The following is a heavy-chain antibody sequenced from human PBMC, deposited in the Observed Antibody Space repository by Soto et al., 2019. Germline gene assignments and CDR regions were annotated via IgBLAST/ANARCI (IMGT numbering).Heavy chain of an antibody. Sequence: QVQLQESGPGLVKPSQTLSLTCTVSGGSISSGGYYWSWIRQHPGKGLEWIGYIYYSGSTYYNPSLKSRVTISVDTSKNQFSLKLSSVTAADTAVYYCARGGAIFGVVNWFDPWGQGTLVTVSS. V-gene: IGHV4-31*03. CDR2: IYYSGST. D-gene: IGHD3-3*01. CDR1: GGSISSGGYY. J-gene: IGHJ5*02. CDR3: ARGGAIFGVVNWFDP.